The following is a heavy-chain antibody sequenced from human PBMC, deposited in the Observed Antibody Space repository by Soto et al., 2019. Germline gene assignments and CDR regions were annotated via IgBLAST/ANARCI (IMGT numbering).Heavy chain of an antibody. D-gene: IGHD4-17*01. CDR3: ARLDRDGDYTFEY. V-gene: IGHV4-39*01. CDR2: IYYSGST. J-gene: IGHJ4*02. Sequence: ASETLSLTCTVSGGSISSSSYYWGWIRQPPGKGLEWIGSIYYSGSTYYNPSLKSRVTISVDTSKNQFSLKLSSVTAADPAVYYCARLDRDGDYTFEYWGQGTLVTVSS. CDR1: GGSISSSSYY.